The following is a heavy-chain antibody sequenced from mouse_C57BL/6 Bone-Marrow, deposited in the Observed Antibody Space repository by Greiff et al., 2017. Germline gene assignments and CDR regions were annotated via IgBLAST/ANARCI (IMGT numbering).Heavy chain of an antibody. Sequence: VQLQQPGAVLVKPGASVKLSCKASGYTFTSYWMRWVKQRPGQGLEWIGMIHPNSGSTNYNEKFKSKATLTVDKSSSTAYMQLSSLTSENSAVYYCARYDWGFAYWGQGTLVTVSA. V-gene: IGHV1-64*01. CDR3: ARYDWGFAY. J-gene: IGHJ3*01. D-gene: IGHD2-12*01. CDR1: GYTFTSYW. CDR2: IHPNSGST.